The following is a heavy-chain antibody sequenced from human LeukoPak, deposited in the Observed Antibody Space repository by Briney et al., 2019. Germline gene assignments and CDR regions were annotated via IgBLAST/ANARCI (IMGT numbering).Heavy chain of an antibody. CDR3: AKDKAYYDFWSGPGGMDV. CDR2: ISWNSGSI. Sequence: GGSLRLSCAASGFTFDDYGMHWVRQAPGNGLEWVSGISWNSGSIGYADSVKGRFTVSRDNAKNSLYLQMNSLRAEDTALYYCAKDKAYYDFWSGPGGMDVWGQGTTVTVSS. CDR1: GFTFDDYG. D-gene: IGHD3-3*01. J-gene: IGHJ6*02. V-gene: IGHV3-9*01.